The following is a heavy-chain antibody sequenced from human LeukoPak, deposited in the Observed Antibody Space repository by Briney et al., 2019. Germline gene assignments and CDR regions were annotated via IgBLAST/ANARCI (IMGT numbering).Heavy chain of an antibody. CDR3: ARSAWVDCFDY. CDR1: GFTFSSYW. CDR2: INSDGSST. D-gene: IGHD2-15*01. J-gene: IGHJ4*02. V-gene: IGHV3-74*01. Sequence: GGSLRLSCAASGFTFSSYWMHWVRQAPGKGLVWVSRINSDGSSTSYADSVKGRFTISRDNAKNTPYLQMNSLRAEDTAVYYCARSAWVDCFDYWGQGTLVTVSS.